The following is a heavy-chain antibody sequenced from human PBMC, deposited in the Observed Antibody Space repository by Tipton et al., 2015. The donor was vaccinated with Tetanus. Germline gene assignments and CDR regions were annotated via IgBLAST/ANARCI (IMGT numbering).Heavy chain of an antibody. CDR1: GFTFSNYA. J-gene: IGHJ6*02. CDR2: IGGSGSST. D-gene: IGHD2-2*01. Sequence: SLRLSCAASGFTFSNYAMGWVRQAPGKGLEWVSAIGGSGSSTYYADSVKGRFTISRDNSKNTLYLQMNSLRAEDTAVYYCANSSLANYYYYGLDVWGQGTTVSVSS. V-gene: IGHV3-23*01. CDR3: ANSSLANYYYYGLDV.